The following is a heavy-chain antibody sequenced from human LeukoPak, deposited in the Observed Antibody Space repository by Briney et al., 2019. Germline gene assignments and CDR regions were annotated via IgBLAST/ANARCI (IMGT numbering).Heavy chain of an antibody. V-gene: IGHV4-30-4*02. D-gene: IGHD5-18*01. CDR1: GGSISSGDYY. CDR2: IYYSGST. J-gene: IGHJ2*01. CDR3: ARSGYSYGLNWYFDL. Sequence: SETLSLTCTVSGGSISSGDYYWSWIRQPPGKGLEWIRYIYYSGSTYYNPSLKSRVTISVDTSKNQFSLKLSSVTAADTAVYYCARSGYSYGLNWYFDLWGRGTLVTVSS.